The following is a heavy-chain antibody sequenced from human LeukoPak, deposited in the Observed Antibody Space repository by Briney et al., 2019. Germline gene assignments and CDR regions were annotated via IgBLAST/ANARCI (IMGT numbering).Heavy chain of an antibody. CDR3: AKDRPFRIAVAPDGYFDY. CDR1: GFTFSSYG. CDR2: IRYDGSNK. D-gene: IGHD6-19*01. J-gene: IGHJ4*02. Sequence: GGSLRLSCAASGFTFSSYGMHWVRQAPGKGLEWVAFIRYDGSNKYYADSVKGRFTISRDNSKNTLYLQMNSLRAEATAVYCCAKDRPFRIAVAPDGYFDYWGQGTLVTVCS. V-gene: IGHV3-30*02.